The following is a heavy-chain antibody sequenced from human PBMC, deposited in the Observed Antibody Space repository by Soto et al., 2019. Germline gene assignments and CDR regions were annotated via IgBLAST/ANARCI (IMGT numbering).Heavy chain of an antibody. CDR2: IYPGVSDT. V-gene: IGHV5-51*01. D-gene: IGHD2-8*01. CDR3: ARHHSTMAHDY. CDR1: GYSFTSYW. J-gene: IGHJ4*02. Sequence: GESLKICCRASGYSFTSYWLAWVLQMPGKGLEWMGIIYPGVSDTRYSPSFQGQATISAAKSINTTYLQWSSLKASDTAMYYCARHHSTMAHDYWGQGTPVTVSS.